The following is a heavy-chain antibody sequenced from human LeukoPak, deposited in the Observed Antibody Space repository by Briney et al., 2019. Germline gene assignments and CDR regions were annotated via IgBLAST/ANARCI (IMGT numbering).Heavy chain of an antibody. Sequence: SGTLSLTCAVSGGSISSSSYYWGWIRQPPGKGLEWIGSIYYSGSTYYNPALKSRVTISVDTSKNQFSLKLSSVTAADTAVYYCARPGRSGSEVDYWGQGTLVTVSS. CDR1: GGSISSSSYY. D-gene: IGHD1-26*01. V-gene: IGHV4-39*01. CDR3: ARPGRSGSEVDY. CDR2: IYYSGST. J-gene: IGHJ4*02.